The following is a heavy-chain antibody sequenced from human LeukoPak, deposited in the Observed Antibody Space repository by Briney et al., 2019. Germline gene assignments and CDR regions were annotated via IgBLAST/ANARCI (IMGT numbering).Heavy chain of an antibody. J-gene: IGHJ5*02. CDR2: IYTSGST. CDR1: GGSISSYY. D-gene: IGHD3-10*01. Sequence: SETLSLTCTVSGGSISSYYWSWIRQPAGKGLEWIGRIYTSGSTNYDPSLKSRVTMSVDTSKNQFSLKLSSVTAADTAVYYCARDTGYYYGSGSYYNAPNWFDPWGQGTLVTVSS. CDR3: ARDTGYYYGSGSYYNAPNWFDP. V-gene: IGHV4-4*07.